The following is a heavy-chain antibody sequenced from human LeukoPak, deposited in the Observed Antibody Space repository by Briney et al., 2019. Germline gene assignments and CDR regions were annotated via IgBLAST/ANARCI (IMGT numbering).Heavy chain of an antibody. Sequence: GRSLRLSCAASGFTFSSYGIHWVRQAPDKGLEWVAVISYDGSNKYYADSVKGRFTISRDNSKNTLYLQMNSLRAEDTAVYYCAKDRTMARGVIVNWFDPWGQGTLVTVSS. CDR2: ISYDGSNK. CDR1: GFTFSSYG. CDR3: AKDRTMARGVIVNWFDP. V-gene: IGHV3-30*18. D-gene: IGHD3-10*01. J-gene: IGHJ5*02.